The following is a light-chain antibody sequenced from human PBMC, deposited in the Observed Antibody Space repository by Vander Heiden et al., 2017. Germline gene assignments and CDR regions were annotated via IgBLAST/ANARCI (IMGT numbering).Light chain of an antibody. V-gene: IGLV1-40*01. Sequence: QSVVTHPPSVSGAPGQRVTISCTRRNSNIGAGFTVHWYQQRPGTAPKLLIDSNNNRPSGVPDRFSGSKSGTSASLVITGLQAEDEADYYCQSDDRSRSGAVFGGGTKLTVL. CDR3: QSDDRSRSGAV. CDR1: NSNIGAGFT. CDR2: SNN. J-gene: IGLJ2*01.